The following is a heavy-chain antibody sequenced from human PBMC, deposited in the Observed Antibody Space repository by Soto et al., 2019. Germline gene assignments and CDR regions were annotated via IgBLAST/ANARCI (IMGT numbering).Heavy chain of an antibody. CDR1: GFTFSSYA. Sequence: EVQLLESGGGLVQPGGSLRLSCAASGFTFSSYAMSWVRQAPGKGLEWFSAISGSGGSTYYADSVMGRFTISRDNSKNTLYLQLISLRAEDTAGYYCAKVVAAAGTGYWFDPWGQGTLVTVSS. J-gene: IGHJ5*02. CDR2: ISGSGGST. CDR3: AKVVAAAGTGYWFDP. D-gene: IGHD6-13*01. V-gene: IGHV3-23*01.